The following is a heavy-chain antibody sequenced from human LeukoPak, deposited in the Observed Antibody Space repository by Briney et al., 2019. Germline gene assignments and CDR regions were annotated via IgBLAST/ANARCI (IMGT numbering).Heavy chain of an antibody. CDR1: GFTFSSYA. V-gene: IGHV3-23*01. J-gene: IGHJ4*02. Sequence: GGSLRLSCAASGFTFSSYAMSWVRQAPGKGLEWVSAISGSGGSTYYADSVKGRFTISRDNSKNTLYLQMNSLRAEDTAVYYCAKFLGVGIAVAGSYFDYWGQGTLVTVSS. CDR2: ISGSGGST. D-gene: IGHD6-19*01. CDR3: AKFLGVGIAVAGSYFDY.